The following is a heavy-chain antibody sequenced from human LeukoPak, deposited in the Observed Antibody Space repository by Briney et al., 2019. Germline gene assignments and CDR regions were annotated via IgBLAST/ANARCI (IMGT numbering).Heavy chain of an antibody. CDR1: GGSISSGSYY. V-gene: IGHV4-61*02. J-gene: IGHJ6*03. CDR3: ARATKFYYYYYMDV. CDR2: IYTSGST. D-gene: IGHD2-2*01. Sequence: PSGTLSLTCTVSGGSISSGSYYWSWIRQPAGKGLEWIGRIYTSGSTNYNPSLKSRVTISVDTSKNQFSLKLSSVTAADTAVYYCARATKFYYYYYMDVWGKGTTVTVSS.